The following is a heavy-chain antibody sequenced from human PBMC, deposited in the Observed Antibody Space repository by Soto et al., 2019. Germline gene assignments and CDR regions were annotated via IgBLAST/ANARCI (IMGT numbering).Heavy chain of an antibody. Sequence: VASVKVSCKASGYTFTTYGISWVRQAPGQGLEWMGWISGYNGNSNYAQKLQVRVTMTTDTSTTTAYMELRSLRSDDTAVYYCARRYYDILTGPVYDYWGQGTLVTVSS. CDR3: ARRYYDILTGPVYDY. CDR2: ISGYNGNS. J-gene: IGHJ4*02. V-gene: IGHV1-18*01. D-gene: IGHD3-9*01. CDR1: GYTFTTYG.